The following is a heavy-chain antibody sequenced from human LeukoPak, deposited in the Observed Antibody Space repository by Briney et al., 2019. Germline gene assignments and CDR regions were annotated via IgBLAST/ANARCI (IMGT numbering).Heavy chain of an antibody. CDR3: ARARVYSSSSAPKGFDF. CDR1: GYNFTTYW. Sequence: PGESLKISCKGTGYNFTTYWIGWVRQLPGKGLEWMGIISPADSDTRYSPSFQGQVTISADKSISTAYLQWSSLKASDTAMYYCARARVYSSSSAPKGFDFWGQGTLVTVSS. V-gene: IGHV5-51*01. J-gene: IGHJ4*02. CDR2: ISPADSDT. D-gene: IGHD6-6*01.